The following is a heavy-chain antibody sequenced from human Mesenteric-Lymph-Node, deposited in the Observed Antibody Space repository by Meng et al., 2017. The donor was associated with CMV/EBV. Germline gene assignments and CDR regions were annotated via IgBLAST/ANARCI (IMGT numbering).Heavy chain of an antibody. J-gene: IGHJ4*02. D-gene: IGHD5-12*01. CDR2: INAGNGKT. Sequence: KAYGYTFTSYSMQWVRQAPGQRLEWMGWINAGNGKTKYSQKFQGRVTITRDTSASTAYMELSSLRSEDTAVYYCARDLMVATMYYFDYWGQGTLVTVSS. CDR3: ARDLMVATMYYFDY. V-gene: IGHV1-3*01. CDR1: GYTFTSYS.